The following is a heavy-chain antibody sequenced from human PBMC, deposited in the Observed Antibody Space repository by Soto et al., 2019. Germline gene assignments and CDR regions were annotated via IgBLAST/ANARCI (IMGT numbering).Heavy chain of an antibody. D-gene: IGHD2-15*01. J-gene: IGHJ6*03. V-gene: IGHV1-18*01. CDR3: ARGRARGCSGGSCYPYYYYYMDV. CDR1: GYTFTSYG. Sequence: ASVKVSCKASGYTFTSYGISWVRQAPGQGLEWMGWISAYNGNTNYAQKLQGRVTMTTDTSTSTAYMELRSLRSDDTAVYYCARGRARGCSGGSCYPYYYYYMDVWGKGTTVTVSS. CDR2: ISAYNGNT.